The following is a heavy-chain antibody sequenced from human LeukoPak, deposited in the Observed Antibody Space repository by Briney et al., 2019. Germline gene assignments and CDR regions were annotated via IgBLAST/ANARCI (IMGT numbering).Heavy chain of an antibody. V-gene: IGHV3-15*01. J-gene: IGHJ3*01. CDR2: IKSKNDGGTT. D-gene: IGHD3-16*02. CDR3: TAHLYYGYVWGSYRL. Sequence: GGSLRLSCVASGFTFSNAWMSWVRQAPGKGLEWVGRIKSKNDGGTTDFAAPVKDRFTISRDDSTNTLYLQMNSLKIEDTAVYYCTAHLYYGYVWGSYRLWGQGTMVTVSS. CDR1: GFTFSNAW.